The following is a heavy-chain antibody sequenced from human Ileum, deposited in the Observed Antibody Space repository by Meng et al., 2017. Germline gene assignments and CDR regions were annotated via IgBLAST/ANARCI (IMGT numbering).Heavy chain of an antibody. CDR2: IKEDGSKT. CDR3: ARDATRGGDFDF. J-gene: IGHJ4*02. D-gene: IGHD4-17*01. V-gene: IGHV3-7*01. CDR1: GFTFTKYW. Sequence: GESLKISCAASGFTFTKYWMSWVRQAPGKGPEWVGNIKEDGSKTYYVDSVKGRFTISRDNAKISLDLQMNSLRAEDTAIYYCARDATRGGDFDFWGQGTLVTVSS.